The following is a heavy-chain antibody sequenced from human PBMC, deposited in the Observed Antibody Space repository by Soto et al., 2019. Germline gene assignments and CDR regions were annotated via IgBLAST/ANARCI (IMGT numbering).Heavy chain of an antibody. CDR1: GYTFSNYD. V-gene: IGHV1-8*01. D-gene: IGHD1-1*01. CDR2: MNPNSGNT. J-gene: IGHJ4*02. CDR3: GRGRMEDY. Sequence: QVQLVQSGAEVKKPGASVKVSCKASGYTFSNYDINWMRQATGQGLEWMGWMNPNSGNTGYAQKFQGRVSMTRNNSISTAYMELSSLSSDDTAVYYCGRGRMEDYWGQGTLVTVSS.